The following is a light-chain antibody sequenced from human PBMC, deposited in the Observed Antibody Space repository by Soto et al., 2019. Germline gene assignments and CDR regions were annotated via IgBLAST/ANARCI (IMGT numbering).Light chain of an antibody. J-gene: IGKJ2*01. CDR2: GAS. Sequence: EIVMTQSPATLSVSPGERATLSSRASQSVSSNLAWYQQKPGQAPRLLIYGASTRATGIPARFSGSGSGTEFTLTISSLQSEAFAVYYCQQYNNWPGYTFGQGTKLEIK. CDR3: QQYNNWPGYT. CDR1: QSVSSN. V-gene: IGKV3-15*01.